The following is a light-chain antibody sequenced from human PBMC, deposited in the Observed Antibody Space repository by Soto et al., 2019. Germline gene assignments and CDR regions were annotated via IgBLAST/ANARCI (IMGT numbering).Light chain of an antibody. CDR2: RAS. V-gene: IGKV3-15*01. CDR3: QQYITWPPWT. Sequence: EIVMTQSPATLSVSPGERATLSCRASQSVSSDLAWYQQKPGQAPRLLIYRASTKATGVLARFSGSGSGTDFNLTISSLPSEDFAVYYCQQYITWPPWTFGQGTKVEIK. J-gene: IGKJ1*01. CDR1: QSVSSD.